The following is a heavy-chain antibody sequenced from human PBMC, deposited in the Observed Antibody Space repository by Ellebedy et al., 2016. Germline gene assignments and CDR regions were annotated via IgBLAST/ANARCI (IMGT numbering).Heavy chain of an antibody. CDR1: GFNFSSYS. D-gene: IGHD5-24*01. V-gene: IGHV3-21*01. CDR3: ATRTARGMATSSPPPPPT. CDR2: ITTNGNYK. J-gene: IGHJ5*02. Sequence: GGSLRLXXVASGFNFSSYSLNWVRQAPGKGLEWVSSITTNGNYKHYADALKGRFTISRDNAKNSLYLQMNSLRVEDTATYFCATRTARGMATSSPPPPPTWGQGTLVTVSS.